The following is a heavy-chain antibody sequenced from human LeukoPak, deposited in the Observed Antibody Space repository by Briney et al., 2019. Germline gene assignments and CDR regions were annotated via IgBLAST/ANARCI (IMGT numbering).Heavy chain of an antibody. J-gene: IGHJ4*02. CDR2: ISSSGSTI. CDR3: ARGGEATIYYFDY. Sequence: GRSLRLSCAASGFTFSDYYMSWIRQAPGKGLEWVSYISSSGSTIYYADSVKGRFTISRDNAKNSLYLQMNSLRAEDTAVCYCARGGEATIYYFDYWGQGTLVTVSS. D-gene: IGHD5-24*01. V-gene: IGHV3-11*01. CDR1: GFTFSDYY.